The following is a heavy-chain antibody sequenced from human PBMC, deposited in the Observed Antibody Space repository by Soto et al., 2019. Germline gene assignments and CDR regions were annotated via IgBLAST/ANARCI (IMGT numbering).Heavy chain of an antibody. CDR2: ISFDGSYD. Sequence: QVQLVESGGGVVQPGTSLTLSCAASGFSLSDYGIHWVRQAPGKGLEWVAYISFDGSYDRYADSAKGRFTISRDNSDNTVYLQLYSLRAEDTAVYHCAKDRSGSWCIDYWGLGSLVTVSS. D-gene: IGHD2-15*01. V-gene: IGHV3-30*18. CDR3: AKDRSGSWCIDY. J-gene: IGHJ4*02. CDR1: GFSLSDYG.